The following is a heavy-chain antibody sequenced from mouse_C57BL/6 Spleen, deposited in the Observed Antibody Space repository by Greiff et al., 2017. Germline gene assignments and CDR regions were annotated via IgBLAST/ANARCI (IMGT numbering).Heavy chain of an antibody. CDR1: GYSFTGYY. CDR3: ASRYDYDWFAY. D-gene: IGHD2-4*01. V-gene: IGHV1-42*01. CDR2: INPSTGGT. J-gene: IGHJ3*01. Sequence: EVKLQQSGPELVKPGASVKISCKASGYSFTGYYMNWVKQSPEKSLEWIGEINPSTGGTTYNQKFKAKATLTVDKSSSTAYMQLKSLTSEDSAVYCCASRYDYDWFAYWGQGTLVTVSA.